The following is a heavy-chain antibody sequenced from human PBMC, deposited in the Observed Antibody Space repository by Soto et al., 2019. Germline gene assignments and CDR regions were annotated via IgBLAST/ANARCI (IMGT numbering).Heavy chain of an antibody. D-gene: IGHD3-10*01. CDR3: AKCSEPREVRGVIISCYFDY. CDR1: GFTFSSYA. Sequence: EVQLLESGGGLVQPGGSLRLSCAASGFTFSSYAMSWVRQAPGKGLEWVSAISGSGGSTYYADSVKGRFTIARDNSKNTLDLQINSRRAEDTAVYYCAKCSEPREVRGVIISCYFDYWGQGTLVTVSS. J-gene: IGHJ4*02. V-gene: IGHV3-23*01. CDR2: ISGSGGST.